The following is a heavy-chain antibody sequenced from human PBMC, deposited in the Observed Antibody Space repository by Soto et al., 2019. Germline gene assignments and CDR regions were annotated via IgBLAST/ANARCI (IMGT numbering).Heavy chain of an antibody. CDR3: ATSQKFGELCD. CDR1: GFTFSSYG. J-gene: IGHJ4*02. V-gene: IGHV3-33*01. CDR2: IWYDGSNK. D-gene: IGHD3-10*01. Sequence: QVQLVESGGGVVQPGRSLRLSCAASGFTFSSYGMHWVRQARGKGLEWVAVIWYDGSNKYYADSVKGRFTISRDNSKNTLYLQMNSLRAEDTAVYYCATSQKFGELCDWGQGTLVTVSS.